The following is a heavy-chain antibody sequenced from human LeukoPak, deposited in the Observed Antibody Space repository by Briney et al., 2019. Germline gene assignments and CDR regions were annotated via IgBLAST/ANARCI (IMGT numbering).Heavy chain of an antibody. Sequence: TPSRTLSLTCTVSGGSISSGSYYWSWIRQPAGKGLEWIGRIYTSGSTNYNPSLKSRVTISVDTSKNQFSLKLSSVTAADTAVYYCAREAIFGVVYFDYWGQGTLVTVSS. CDR1: GGSISSGSYY. D-gene: IGHD3-3*01. CDR2: IYTSGST. V-gene: IGHV4-61*02. CDR3: AREAIFGVVYFDY. J-gene: IGHJ4*02.